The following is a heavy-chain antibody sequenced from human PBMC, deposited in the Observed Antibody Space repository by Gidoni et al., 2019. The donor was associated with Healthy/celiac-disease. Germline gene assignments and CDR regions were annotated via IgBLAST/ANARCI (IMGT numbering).Heavy chain of an antibody. Sequence: EVQLVESGGGLVQPGGSLRLSCAASGFTFRSYAMSWVRQAPGKGLEWVSAISGSGGSTYYADSVKGRFTISRENSKNTLYLQMNSLRAEDTAVYYCAKDITFGGVILRGGGAFDIWGQGTMVTVSS. CDR3: AKDITFGGVILRGGGAFDI. D-gene: IGHD3-16*01. CDR1: GFTFRSYA. CDR2: ISGSGGST. J-gene: IGHJ3*02. V-gene: IGHV3-23*04.